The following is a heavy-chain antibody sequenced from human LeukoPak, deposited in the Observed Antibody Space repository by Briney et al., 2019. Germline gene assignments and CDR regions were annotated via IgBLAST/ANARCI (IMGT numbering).Heavy chain of an antibody. Sequence: GGSLRLSCAASGFTVSSNYMSWVRQAPGKGLEWVANIKQDGSEKYYVDSVKGRFTISRDNAKNSLYLQMNSLRAEGTAVYYCARDEGSSSWYVAYWGQGTLVTVSS. J-gene: IGHJ4*02. D-gene: IGHD6-13*01. CDR2: IKQDGSEK. V-gene: IGHV3-7*01. CDR3: ARDEGSSSWYVAY. CDR1: GFTVSSNY.